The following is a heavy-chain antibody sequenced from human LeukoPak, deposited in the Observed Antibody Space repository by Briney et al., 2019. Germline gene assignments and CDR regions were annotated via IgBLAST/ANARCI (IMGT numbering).Heavy chain of an antibody. J-gene: IGHJ6*02. CDR1: GFTFSSYS. D-gene: IGHD4-17*01. V-gene: IGHV3-48*01. CDR3: ARGGGSVTRKDYYYGMDV. Sequence: GGSLRLPCAASGFTFSSYSMNWVRQAPGKGLEWVSYISSSSSTIYYADSVKGRLTISRDNAKNSLYLQMNSLRAEDTAVYYCARGGGSVTRKDYYYGMDVWGQGTTVTVSS. CDR2: ISSSSSTI.